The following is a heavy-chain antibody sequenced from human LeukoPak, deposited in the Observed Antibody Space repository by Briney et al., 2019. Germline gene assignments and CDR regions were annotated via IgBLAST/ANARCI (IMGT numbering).Heavy chain of an antibody. CDR3: ARDHGASTYCGGDCYRNDAFDI. V-gene: IGHV3-21*01. D-gene: IGHD2-21*02. CDR1: GFTFCSYS. Sequence: GGSLRLSCAASGFTFCSYSMNWVRQAPGKGLEWVSSISSSSYIYCADSVKGRFTISRDNAKNSLYLQMNSLRAEDTAVYYCARDHGASTYCGGDCYRNDAFDIWGQGTMVTVSS. J-gene: IGHJ3*02. CDR2: ISSSSYI.